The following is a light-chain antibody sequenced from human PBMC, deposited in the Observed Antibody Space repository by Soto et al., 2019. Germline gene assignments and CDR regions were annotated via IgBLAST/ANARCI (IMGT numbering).Light chain of an antibody. CDR3: QQYNRFAFT. J-gene: IGKJ2*01. CDR2: RAS. Sequence: DIQMTQSPSTLSASLGDRVTITCRASRAISDWFAWYQQRPGNAPKLLIYRASRLESGVPSRFSGSGSGTEFTLTISGLQPDDFATYYCQQYNRFAFTFGQGTQLEIK. CDR1: RAISDW. V-gene: IGKV1-5*03.